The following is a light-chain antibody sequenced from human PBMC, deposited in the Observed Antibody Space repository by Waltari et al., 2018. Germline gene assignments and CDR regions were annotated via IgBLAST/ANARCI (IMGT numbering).Light chain of an antibody. CDR3: QQRSNWLT. V-gene: IGKV3-11*01. J-gene: IGKJ4*01. CDR1: QSVSSY. Sequence: EIVLTQSPATLSLSSGERATLPCRASQSVSSYLAWYQQKPGQAPRLLIYDASNRATGIPARFSGSGAGTDCTLTISSLEPEDFAGYYCQQRSNWLTFGGGTKVEIK. CDR2: DAS.